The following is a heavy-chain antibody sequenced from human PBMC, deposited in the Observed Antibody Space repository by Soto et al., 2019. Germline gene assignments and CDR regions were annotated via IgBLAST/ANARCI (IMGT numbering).Heavy chain of an antibody. V-gene: IGHV1-18*01. CDR2: ISAYNGNT. D-gene: IGHD6-13*01. CDR3: ARDPGVAAAGTYYYYYGMEG. CDR1: GTTFPSSG. Sequence: ASATVSFPASGTTFPSSGISLVRQAPGQGLEWMGWISAYNGNTNYAQKLQGRVTMTTDTSTSTAYMELRSLRSDDTAVYYCARDPGVAAAGTYYYYYGMEGWGQGTTVNVS. J-gene: IGHJ6*02.